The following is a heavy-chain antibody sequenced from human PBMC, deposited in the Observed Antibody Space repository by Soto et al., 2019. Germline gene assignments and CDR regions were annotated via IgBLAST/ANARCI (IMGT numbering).Heavy chain of an antibody. CDR1: GFTFSSYW. Sequence: EVQLVESGGGLVQPGGSLRLSCAASGFTFSSYWMSWVRQAPGKGLEWVANIKQDGSEKYYVDSVKGRFTISRDNAKNSLYLQMNSLRAEATAVDYCAGEHTSRFFDYWGQGTLVTVSS. J-gene: IGHJ4*02. CDR2: IKQDGSEK. V-gene: IGHV3-7*01. D-gene: IGHD2-21*01. CDR3: AGEHTSRFFDY.